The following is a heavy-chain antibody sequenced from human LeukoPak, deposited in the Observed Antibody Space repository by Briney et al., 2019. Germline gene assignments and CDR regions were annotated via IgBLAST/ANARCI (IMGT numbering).Heavy chain of an antibody. D-gene: IGHD3-22*01. CDR3: ARDQIGSR. CDR1: GFTFSDYY. J-gene: IGHJ4*02. V-gene: IGHV3-11*06. Sequence: GGSLRLSCEASGFTFSDYYLGWIRQAPGKGLEWISYISGSSSHINYADSVKGRFTISRDNAKKSVYLQMDSLRVEDTAVYYCARDQIGSRWGQGTLVTVSS. CDR2: ISGSSSHI.